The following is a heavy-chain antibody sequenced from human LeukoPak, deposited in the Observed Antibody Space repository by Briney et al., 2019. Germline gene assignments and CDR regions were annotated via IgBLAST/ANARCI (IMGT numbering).Heavy chain of an antibody. CDR1: GGTTDDYG. V-gene: IGHV3-20*04. Sequence: GGSLRLSCAVSGGTTDDYGMSWVRPAPGKGLEWVSGINWDGTNTYYAESVKGRFTISRDSAAKSLYLHMNSLRAEDTAVFYCAKGWETSGYYNGFDCWGQGTLVTVSS. J-gene: IGHJ4*02. D-gene: IGHD3-3*01. CDR3: AKGWETSGYYNGFDC. CDR2: INWDGTNT.